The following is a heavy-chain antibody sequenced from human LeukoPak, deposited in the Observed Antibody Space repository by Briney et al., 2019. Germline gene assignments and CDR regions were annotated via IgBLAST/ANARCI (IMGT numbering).Heavy chain of an antibody. D-gene: IGHD3-22*01. J-gene: IGHJ3*02. V-gene: IGHV4-34*01. Sequence: SETLSLTCAVYGGSFSGYYWSWIRQPPGKGLEWIGEINHSGSTNYNPSLKSRVTISVDTSKNQFSLKQSSVTAADTAVYYCARGRFAHYYYDSSGQSPGYAFDIWGQGTMVTVSS. CDR2: INHSGST. CDR1: GGSFSGYY. CDR3: ARGRFAHYYYDSSGQSPGYAFDI.